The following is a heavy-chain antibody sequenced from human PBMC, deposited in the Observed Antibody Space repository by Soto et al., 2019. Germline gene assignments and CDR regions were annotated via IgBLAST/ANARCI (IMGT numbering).Heavy chain of an antibody. CDR1: GGTFSSYA. J-gene: IGHJ6*02. CDR2: IIPIFGTA. D-gene: IGHD3-16*01. CDR3: ASRLGGGGGYYYGMDV. V-gene: IGHV1-69*01. Sequence: QVQLVQSGAEVKKPGSSVKVSCKASGGTFSSYAISWVRQAPGQGLEWMGGIIPIFGTANYAQKFQGRVTITADDTTSTAYMELGSLRSEDTAVYYWASRLGGGGGYYYGMDVWGQGTTVTVSS.